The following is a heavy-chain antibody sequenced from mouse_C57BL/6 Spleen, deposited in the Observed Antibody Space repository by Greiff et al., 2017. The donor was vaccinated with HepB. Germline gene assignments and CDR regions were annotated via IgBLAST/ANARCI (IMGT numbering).Heavy chain of an antibody. CDR2: IDPSDSYT. V-gene: IGHV1-69*01. J-gene: IGHJ4*01. CDR3: AREGITTVVGDAMDY. D-gene: IGHD1-1*01. Sequence: QVQLKQPGAELVMPGASVKLSCKASGYTFTSYWMHWVKQRPGQGLEWIGEIDPSDSYTNYNQKFKGKSTLTVDKSSSTAYMQLSSLTSGDSAVYYCAREGITTVVGDAMDYWGQGTSVTVSS. CDR1: GYTFTSYW.